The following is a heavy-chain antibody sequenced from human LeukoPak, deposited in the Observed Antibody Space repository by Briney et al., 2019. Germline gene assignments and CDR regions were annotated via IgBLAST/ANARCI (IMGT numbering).Heavy chain of an antibody. Sequence: HPGGSLRLSCAASGFTFSSYSMTWVRQAPGKGLKWVSYISSSSSTIYYADSVKGRFTISRDNAKNSLYLQMNSLRAEDTAVYYCARDWSLFDYWGQGTLVTVSS. CDR3: ARDWSLFDY. D-gene: IGHD1-1*01. CDR2: ISSSSSTI. CDR1: GFTFSSYS. J-gene: IGHJ4*02. V-gene: IGHV3-48*01.